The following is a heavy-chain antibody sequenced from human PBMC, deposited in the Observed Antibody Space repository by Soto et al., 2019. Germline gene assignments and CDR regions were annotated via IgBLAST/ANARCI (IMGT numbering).Heavy chain of an antibody. CDR1: GGSISSGGYY. Sequence: QVQLQESGPGLVKPSQTLSLTCTVSGGSISSGGYYWSWIRQHPGKGLEGIGYIYYSGSTYYNPSIKSRVTISVDTSKNQFSLKLSSVTAADTAVYYCARDLKSSRLFYGMDVWGQGTTVTVSS. J-gene: IGHJ6*02. V-gene: IGHV4-31*03. D-gene: IGHD6-13*01. CDR3: ARDLKSSRLFYGMDV. CDR2: IYYSGST.